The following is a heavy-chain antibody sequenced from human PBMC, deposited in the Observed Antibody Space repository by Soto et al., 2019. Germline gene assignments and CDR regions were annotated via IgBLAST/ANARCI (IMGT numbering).Heavy chain of an antibody. CDR2: IYYSGST. D-gene: IGHD2-2*01. CDR3: ARRKPAAMAPYYYYYYMDV. V-gene: IGHV4-39*01. Sequence: SETLSLTCTVSGGSISSSSYYWGWIRQPPGKGLEWIGSIYYSGSTYYNPSLKSRVTISVDTSKNQFSLKLSSVTAADTAVYYCARRKPAAMAPYYYYYYMDVWGKGTTVTVSS. CDR1: GGSISSSSYY. J-gene: IGHJ6*03.